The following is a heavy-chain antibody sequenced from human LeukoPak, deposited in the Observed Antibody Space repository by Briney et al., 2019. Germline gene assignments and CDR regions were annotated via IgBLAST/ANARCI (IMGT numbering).Heavy chain of an antibody. CDR2: IYDSGST. CDR1: GGSISSYS. J-gene: IGHJ5*02. CDR3: ARHYGP. V-gene: IGHV4-39*01. Sequence: SETLSLTCTVSGGSISSYSWGWIRQPPGKGLEWIGSIYDSGSTYYNPSLKSRVTISVDTSKNQFSLKLNSVTAADTAVYYCARHYGPWGQGTLVTVSS. D-gene: IGHD3-10*01.